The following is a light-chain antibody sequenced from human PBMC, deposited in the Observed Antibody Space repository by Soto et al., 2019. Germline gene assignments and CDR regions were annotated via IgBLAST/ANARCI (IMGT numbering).Light chain of an antibody. CDR1: QTVNNNY. V-gene: IGKV3-20*01. CDR2: XXS. CDR3: QQYSDLPMT. Sequence: EIVLTQSPGTLSLSPGERAILSCVASQTVNNNYLAWCQDKXGQAXRXXXXXXSXXSXGXPARFSGSASGTDFTLTISRLEPEYFAVYCCQQYSDLPMTFGQGTRLEI. J-gene: IGKJ5*01.